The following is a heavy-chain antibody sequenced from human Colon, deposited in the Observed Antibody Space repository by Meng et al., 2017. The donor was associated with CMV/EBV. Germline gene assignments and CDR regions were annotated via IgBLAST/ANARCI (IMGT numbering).Heavy chain of an antibody. CDR2: ISYDGSNK. D-gene: IGHD6-6*01. CDR3: ARGGQLVRQTIDY. J-gene: IGHJ4*02. V-gene: IGHV3-30-3*01. CDR1: GFIFSNYP. Sequence: GESLKISCSASGFIFSNYPIHWVRQAPGKGLEWVAVISYDGSNKYYADSVKGRFTISRDNSKNTLYLQMNSLRAEDTAVYYCARGGQLVRQTIDYWGQGTLVTVSS.